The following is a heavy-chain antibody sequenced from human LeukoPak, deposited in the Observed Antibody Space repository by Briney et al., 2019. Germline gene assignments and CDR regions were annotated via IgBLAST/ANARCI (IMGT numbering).Heavy chain of an antibody. D-gene: IGHD3-22*01. V-gene: IGHV4-59*01. Sequence: SETLSLTCTVSGASISSYYWSWIRQPPGKGLEWIGDIYYSGSIKYNPSLKSRVTMSVDTSKNQFSLKLSSVTAADTAINYCARENPSGYYNRPIDYWGQGTLVTVSS. CDR1: GASISSYY. CDR3: ARENPSGYYNRPIDY. CDR2: IYYSGSI. J-gene: IGHJ4*02.